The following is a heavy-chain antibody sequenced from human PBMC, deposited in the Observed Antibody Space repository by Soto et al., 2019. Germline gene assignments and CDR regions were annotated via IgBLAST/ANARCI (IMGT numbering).Heavy chain of an antibody. V-gene: IGHV3-33*01. CDR1: GFIFSNYG. J-gene: IGHJ3*02. D-gene: IGHD2-21*01. CDR3: ARAGDTSLGIRELGAFDI. Sequence: SCRASGFIFSNYGMHWVRQAAGKGLEWVAVVWYDGSNKYYADSVKSRFTISRDNSKSTLYLQMSSLRAEDTALYYCARAGDTSLGIRELGAFDIWGQGTKVTVSS. CDR2: VWYDGSNK.